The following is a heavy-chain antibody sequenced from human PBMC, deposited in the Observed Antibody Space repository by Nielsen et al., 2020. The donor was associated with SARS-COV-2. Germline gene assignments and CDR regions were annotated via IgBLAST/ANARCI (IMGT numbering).Heavy chain of an antibody. CDR1: GFTFSSYG. CDR2: ISYDGSNK. D-gene: IGHD3-10*01. CDR3: AKDLAITMVRGWEWNYMDV. Sequence: GESLKISCAASGFTFSSYGMHWVRQAPGKGLEWVAVISYDGSNKYYADSVKGRFTISRDNSKNTLYLQMNSLRAEDTAVYYCAKDLAITMVRGWEWNYMDVWGKGTTVTVSS. J-gene: IGHJ6*03. V-gene: IGHV3-30*18.